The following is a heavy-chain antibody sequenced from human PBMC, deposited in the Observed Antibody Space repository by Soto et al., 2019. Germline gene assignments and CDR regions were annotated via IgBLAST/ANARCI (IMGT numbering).Heavy chain of an antibody. D-gene: IGHD3-22*01. J-gene: IGHJ2*01. CDR3: TRHPDSSGYQRSYWYFDL. CDR2: IRSKANSYAT. CDR1: GFTFSGSA. V-gene: IGHV3-73*01. Sequence: GGSLRLSCAASGFTFSGSAMHWVRQASGKGLEWVGRIRSKANSYATAYAASVKGRFTISRDDSKNTAYLQMNSLKTEDTAVYYCTRHPDSSGYQRSYWYFDLWGRGTLVTVSS.